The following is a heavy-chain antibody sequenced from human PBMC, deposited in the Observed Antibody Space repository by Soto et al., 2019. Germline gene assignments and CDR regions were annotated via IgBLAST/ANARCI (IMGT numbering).Heavy chain of an antibody. D-gene: IGHD2-15*01. CDR2: IKSKTDGGTT. CDR1: GYSFTNYW. J-gene: IGHJ3*02. Sequence: GESLKISCKGSGYSFTNYWISWVRRMPGKGLEWVGRIKSKTDGGTTDYAAPVKGRFTISRDDSKNTLYLQMNSLKTEDTAVYYCTTEDGGFDAFDIWGQGTMVTVSS. V-gene: IGHV3-15*01. CDR3: TTEDGGFDAFDI.